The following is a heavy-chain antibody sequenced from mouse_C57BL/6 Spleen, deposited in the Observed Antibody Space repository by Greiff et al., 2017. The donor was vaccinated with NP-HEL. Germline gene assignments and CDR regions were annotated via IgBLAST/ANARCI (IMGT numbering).Heavy chain of an antibody. CDR3: AKTRGHYYGSSSYAMDY. CDR1: GFSLTSYG. V-gene: IGHV2-3*01. J-gene: IGHJ4*01. D-gene: IGHD1-1*01. Sequence: QVQLQQSGPGLVAPSQSLSITCTVSGFSLTSYGVSWVRQPPGKGLEWLGVIWGDGSTNYHSALISRLSISKDNSKGQVFLKLNSLQTDDTATYYCAKTRGHYYGSSSYAMDYWGQGTSVTVSS. CDR2: IWGDGST.